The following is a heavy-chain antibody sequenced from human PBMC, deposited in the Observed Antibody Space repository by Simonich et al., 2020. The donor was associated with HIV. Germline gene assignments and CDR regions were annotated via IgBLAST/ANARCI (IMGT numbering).Heavy chain of an antibody. CDR2: ISRNSGSI. CDR1: GFTFDDYA. CDR3: AKDKGAYYGSGSPVY. V-gene: IGHV3-9*01. J-gene: IGHJ4*02. Sequence: EVQLVESGGGLVQPGRSLRLSCAASGFTFDDYAMHWVRQAPGKGLGWVTGISRNSGSIGYADSVKGRFTISRDNAKNSLYLQMNSLRAEDTALYYCAKDKGAYYGSGSPVYWGQGTLVTVSS. D-gene: IGHD3-10*01.